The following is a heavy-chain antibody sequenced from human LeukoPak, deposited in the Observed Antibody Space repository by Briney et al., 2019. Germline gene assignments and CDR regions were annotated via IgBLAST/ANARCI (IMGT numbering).Heavy chain of an antibody. Sequence: GGSLRLSCAASGFTLTSYEMNWVRQAPGKGLEWVSGLSATGGRTYYADSVKGRFTISRDNAKNSLYLQMNSLRAEDTAVYYCARGATIEEWGDYWGQGTLVTVSS. CDR2: LSATGGRT. D-gene: IGHD5-12*01. J-gene: IGHJ4*02. V-gene: IGHV3-23*01. CDR1: GFTLTSYE. CDR3: ARGATIEEWGDY.